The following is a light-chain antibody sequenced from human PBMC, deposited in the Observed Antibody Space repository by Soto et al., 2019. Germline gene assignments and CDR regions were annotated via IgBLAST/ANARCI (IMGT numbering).Light chain of an antibody. J-gene: IGKJ1*01. CDR1: QTVSSSY. Sequence: EIVLTHSPGTLSLSPCERAALSGSASQTVSSSYLAWYQQKPGQAPRLLIYGASIRATGIPARFSGSGSGTEFTLTISSLQSEHFAVYYCQQYNNWPWTFGQGTKVDIK. CDR2: GAS. CDR3: QQYNNWPWT. V-gene: IGKV3-15*01.